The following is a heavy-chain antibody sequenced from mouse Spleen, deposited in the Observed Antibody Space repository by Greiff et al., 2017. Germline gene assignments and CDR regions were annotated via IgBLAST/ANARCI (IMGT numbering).Heavy chain of an antibody. V-gene: IGHV1-52*01. CDR3: ARSHGYWYFDV. Sequence: VQLQQPGAELVRPGSSVKLSCKASGYTFTSYWMHWVKQRPIQGLEWIGNIDPSDSETHYNQKFKDKATLTVDKSSSTAYMQLSSLTSEDSAVYYCARSHGYWYFDVWGAGTTVTVSS. J-gene: IGHJ1*01. CDR1: GYTFTSYW. CDR2: IDPSDSET.